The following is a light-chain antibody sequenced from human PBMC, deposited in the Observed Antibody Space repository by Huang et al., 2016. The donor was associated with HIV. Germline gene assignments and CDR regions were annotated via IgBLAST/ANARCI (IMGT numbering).Light chain of an antibody. CDR2: GAS. J-gene: IGKJ4*01. V-gene: IGKV3-15*01. CDR3: QQYDNWPLT. CDR1: QSVSSN. Sequence: EIVMTQSPATLSVSPGERATLSCRASQSVSSNLAWYQQNPGQAPRLLIYGASTRATGFPARFSGSGSGTEFTLTINSLQSEDFATYYCQQYDNWPLTFGGGTRVEIK.